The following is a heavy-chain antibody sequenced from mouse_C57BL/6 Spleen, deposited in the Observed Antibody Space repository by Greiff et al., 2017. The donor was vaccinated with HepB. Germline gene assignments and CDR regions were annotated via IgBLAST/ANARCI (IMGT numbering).Heavy chain of an antibody. J-gene: IGHJ4*01. CDR2: ISNGGGST. V-gene: IGHV5-12*01. CDR3: ARELGTFYAMDY. D-gene: IGHD3-1*01. CDR1: GFTFSDYY. Sequence: EVMLVESGGGLVQPGGSLKLSCAASGFTFSDYYMYWVRQTPEKRLEWVAYISNGGGSTYYPDTVKGRFTISRDNAKNTLYLQMSRLKSEDTAMYYCARELGTFYAMDYWGQGTSVTVSS.